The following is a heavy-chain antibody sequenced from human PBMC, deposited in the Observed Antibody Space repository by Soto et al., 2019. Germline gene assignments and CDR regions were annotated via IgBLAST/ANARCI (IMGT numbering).Heavy chain of an antibody. Sequence: QVQLVQSGADVKKPGASVKVSCKASGYNFTSYGISWVRQAPGQGLEWMGWISPHNDRTKYARRFQDRVTMTTETPTCTVYMELGSLRSDDTAVYYCARDLYYSSGRYFDHDAFDIWGQGTVVTVSS. CDR2: ISPHNDRT. CDR1: GYNFTSYG. J-gene: IGHJ3*02. CDR3: ARDLYYSSGRYFDHDAFDI. D-gene: IGHD6-19*01. V-gene: IGHV1-18*01.